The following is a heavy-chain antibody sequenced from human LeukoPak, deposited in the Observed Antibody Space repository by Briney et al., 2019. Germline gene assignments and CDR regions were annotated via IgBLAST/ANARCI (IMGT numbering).Heavy chain of an antibody. CDR2: ISAYNGNT. J-gene: IGHJ5*02. CDR3: ARVIPADIAVAGTIPGDWFDP. CDR1: GYTFTSYG. V-gene: IGHV1-18*01. D-gene: IGHD6-19*01. Sequence: ASVKVSCKASGYTFTSYGISWVRQAPGQGLEWMGWISAYNGNTNYAQKLQGRVTMTTDTSTSTAYMELRSLRSDDTAVYCCARVIPADIAVAGTIPGDWFDPWGQGTLVTVSS.